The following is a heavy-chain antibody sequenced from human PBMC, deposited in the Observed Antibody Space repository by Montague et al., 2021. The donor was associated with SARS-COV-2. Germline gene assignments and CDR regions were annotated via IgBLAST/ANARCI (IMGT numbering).Heavy chain of an antibody. CDR1: GFSLSTSGMC. CDR2: XDWDDDK. CDR3: ARIQATVNAFDI. J-gene: IGHJ3*02. D-gene: IGHD4-17*01. V-gene: IGHV2-70*11. Sequence: PALVKPTQTLTLTCTFPGFSLSTSGMCVSWIRQPPGKALEWLARXDWDDDKYYSTSLKTRLTISKDTSKNQVVLTMTNMDPVDPATYYCARIQATVNAFDIWGQGTMVTVSS.